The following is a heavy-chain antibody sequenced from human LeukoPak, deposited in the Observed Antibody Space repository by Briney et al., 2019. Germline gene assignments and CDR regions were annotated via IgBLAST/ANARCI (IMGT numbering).Heavy chain of an antibody. CDR3: ARETYCGGDCYSGFEY. CDR2: IYTSGST. J-gene: IGHJ4*02. V-gene: IGHV4-4*07. D-gene: IGHD2-21*02. CDR1: GGSISSYY. Sequence: SETLSLTCTVSGGSISSYYWSWIRQPAGKGLEWIGRIYTSGSTNYNPSLKSRVTIPVDTSKNQFSLKLSSVTAADTAVYYCARETYCGGDCYSGFEYWGQGTLVTVSS.